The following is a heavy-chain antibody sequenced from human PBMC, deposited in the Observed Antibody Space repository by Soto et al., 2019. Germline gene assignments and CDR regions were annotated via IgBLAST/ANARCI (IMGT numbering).Heavy chain of an antibody. D-gene: IGHD3-22*01. CDR3: AREKVYYYDSSGYYYFDY. CDR2: IWYDGSNK. Sequence: QVQLVESGGGVVQPGRSLRLSCAASGFTFSSYGMHWVRQAPGKGLEWVAVIWYDGSNKYYADSVKGRFTISRDNSKNTLYLQMNSLRAEDTAVYYCAREKVYYYDSSGYYYFDYWGQGTLVTVSS. CDR1: GFTFSSYG. J-gene: IGHJ4*02. V-gene: IGHV3-33*01.